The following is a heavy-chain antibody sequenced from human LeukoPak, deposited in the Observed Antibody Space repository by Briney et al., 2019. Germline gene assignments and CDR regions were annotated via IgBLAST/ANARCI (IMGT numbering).Heavy chain of an antibody. Sequence: SQTLSLTCTVSGGSISSGSYYWSCIRQPAGKGLEWIGRIYTSGSTNYNPSLRSRVTISVDTSKNQFSLKLSSVTAADTAVYYCASFALRAFDIWGQGTMVTVSS. CDR3: ASFALRAFDI. J-gene: IGHJ3*02. CDR1: GGSISSGSYY. CDR2: IYTSGST. V-gene: IGHV4-61*02. D-gene: IGHD3-16*01.